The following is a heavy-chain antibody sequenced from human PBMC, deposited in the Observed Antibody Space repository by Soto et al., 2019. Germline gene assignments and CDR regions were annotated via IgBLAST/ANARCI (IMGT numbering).Heavy chain of an antibody. J-gene: IGHJ4*02. D-gene: IGHD3-16*02. V-gene: IGHV1-18*01. Sequence: ASVKVPSKSSGDTFSSYGISWVLQSPGQGLEWMGWISAYNGNTNYAQKLQGRVTMTTDTSTSTAYMELRSLRSDDTAVYYCARGMPYYVYIWGSYRAGGYFDYWGQGTLVTVSS. CDR2: ISAYNGNT. CDR1: GDTFSSYG. CDR3: ARGMPYYVYIWGSYRAGGYFDY.